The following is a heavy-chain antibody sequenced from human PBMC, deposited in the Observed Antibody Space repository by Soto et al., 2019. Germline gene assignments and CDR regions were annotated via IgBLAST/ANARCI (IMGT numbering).Heavy chain of an antibody. CDR2: IYYSGSN. CDR1: GGSISSHY. J-gene: IGHJ3*02. D-gene: IGHD3-22*01. V-gene: IGHV4-59*11. Sequence: LSVTCSVSGGSISSHYWRWIRQPPGEGLEGIGCIYYSGSNSYNPSLQSRVTISVDTSKNQFSLKLTSVTTADTAVYYCARGWASYDSSGHDAFDIWGQGTMVTVSS. CDR3: ARGWASYDSSGHDAFDI.